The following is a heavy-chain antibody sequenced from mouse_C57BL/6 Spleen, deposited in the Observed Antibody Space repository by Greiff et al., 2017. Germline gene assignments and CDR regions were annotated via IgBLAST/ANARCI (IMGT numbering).Heavy chain of an antibody. CDR2: IDPSDSYT. Sequence: VQLQQPGAELVMPGASVKLSCKASGYTFTSYWMHWVKQRPGQGLEWIGEIDPSDSYTNYNQKFKGKSTLTVDKSSSTAYMQLSSLTSEDSAVYYCARTLYYYGYFDYWGQGTTLTVSS. D-gene: IGHD1-1*01. CDR3: ARTLYYYGYFDY. J-gene: IGHJ2*01. V-gene: IGHV1-69*01. CDR1: GYTFTSYW.